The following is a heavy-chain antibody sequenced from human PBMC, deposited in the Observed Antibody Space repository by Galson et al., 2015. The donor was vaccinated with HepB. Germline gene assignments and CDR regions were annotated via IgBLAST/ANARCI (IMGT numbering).Heavy chain of an antibody. CDR3: AKGYGLFDS. J-gene: IGHJ5*01. CDR2: ISGNGDST. D-gene: IGHD5-18*01. Sequence: SLRLSCAASGFAFDTHAMSWVRQAPGRGLEWISGISGNGDSTFYADSVKGRFTVSRDNSNNMLYLQMNSRRAEDAGLCCCAKGYGLFDSWGQGILVTVSS. CDR1: GFAFDTHA. V-gene: IGHV3-23*01.